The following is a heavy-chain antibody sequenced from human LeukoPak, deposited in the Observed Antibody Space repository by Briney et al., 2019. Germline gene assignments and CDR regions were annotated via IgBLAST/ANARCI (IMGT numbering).Heavy chain of an antibody. CDR2: IYSGGST. D-gene: IGHD4-11*01. Sequence: GGSVRLSCVASGFIVSSYYMTWVRQAPGKGLEWVSVIYSGGSTYYADSVKGRVAISRDNSKNTVFLQMSSVRAEDTAVYYCARSYSNHLFGMDVWGQGTTV. J-gene: IGHJ6*02. V-gene: IGHV3-66*01. CDR3: ARSYSNHLFGMDV. CDR1: GFIVSSYY.